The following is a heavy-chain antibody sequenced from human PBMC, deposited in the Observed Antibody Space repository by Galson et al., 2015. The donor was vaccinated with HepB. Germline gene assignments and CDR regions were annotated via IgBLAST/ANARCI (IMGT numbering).Heavy chain of an antibody. CDR3: ARDAFRGVFGVVIIHTSNWFDP. D-gene: IGHD3-3*01. CDR1: GYTFTSYY. Sequence: SVKVSCKASGYTFTSYYMHWVRQAPGQGLEWMGIINPSGGSTSYAQKFQGRVTMTRDTSTSTVYMELSSLRSEDTAVYYCARDAFRGVFGVVIIHTSNWFDPWGQGTLVTVSS. CDR2: INPSGGST. V-gene: IGHV1-46*01. J-gene: IGHJ5*02.